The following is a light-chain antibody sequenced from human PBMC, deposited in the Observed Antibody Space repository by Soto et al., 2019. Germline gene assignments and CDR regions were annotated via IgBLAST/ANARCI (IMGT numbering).Light chain of an antibody. CDR1: QSVSRD. Sequence: EIVLTQSPGTLSLSPGDRATLSCRASQSVSRDLAWYQQKHGQAPRLLIYDASKRATGIPDRFSGSGSGTDFTLTISSLEPEDFAVYYCQQRRDWPPLTFGGGTKVEV. V-gene: IGKV3-11*01. CDR2: DAS. CDR3: QQRRDWPPLT. J-gene: IGKJ4*01.